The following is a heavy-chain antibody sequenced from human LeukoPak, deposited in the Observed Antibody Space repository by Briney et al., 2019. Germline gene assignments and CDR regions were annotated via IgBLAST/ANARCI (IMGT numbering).Heavy chain of an antibody. D-gene: IGHD3-3*01. CDR1: AFTFSDHS. J-gene: IGHJ6*03. V-gene: IGHV3-7*01. CDR3: ARDSLRFLEWQNYYYYMDV. Sequence: GGSLRLSCAASAFTFSDHSMHWVRQAPGKGLEWVANIKQDGSEKYYVDSVKGRFTISRDNAKNSLYLQMNSLRAEDTAVYYCARDSLRFLEWQNYYYYMDVWGKGTTVTVSS. CDR2: IKQDGSEK.